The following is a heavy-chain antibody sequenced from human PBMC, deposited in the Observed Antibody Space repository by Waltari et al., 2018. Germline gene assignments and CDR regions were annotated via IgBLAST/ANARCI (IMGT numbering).Heavy chain of an antibody. CDR1: GYSFTSYW. D-gene: IGHD1-26*01. J-gene: IGHJ4*02. CDR3: ARQGSQGGNSGSYL. Sequence: EVQLVQSGAEVKKPGESLKISCKGSGYSFTSYWIGWVRQMPGKGLEWRGIIYPGDADTRDSPSLQGQVTISADKSSRTAYLQWSSLKASYTAMYYCARQGSQGGNSGSYLWGQGTLVTVAS. CDR2: IYPGDADT. V-gene: IGHV5-51*03.